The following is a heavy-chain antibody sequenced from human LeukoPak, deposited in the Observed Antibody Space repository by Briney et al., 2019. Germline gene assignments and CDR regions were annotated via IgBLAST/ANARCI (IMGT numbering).Heavy chain of an antibody. CDR2: IYYSGST. CDR3: ARAGGREYSGSYPNWFDP. J-gene: IGHJ5*02. D-gene: IGHD1-26*01. Sequence: SETLSLTCTVSGGSISSSSYYWSWIRQPPGKGLEWIGYIYYSGSTNYNPSLKSRVTISVDTSKNQFSLKLSSVTAADTAVYYCARAGGREYSGSYPNWFDPWGQGTLVTVSS. V-gene: IGHV4-61*01. CDR1: GGSISSSSYY.